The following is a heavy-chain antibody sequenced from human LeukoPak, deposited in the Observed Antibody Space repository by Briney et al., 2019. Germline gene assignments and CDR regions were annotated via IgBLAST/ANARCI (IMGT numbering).Heavy chain of an antibody. Sequence: RGSLRVSCAASRFTFSSHEMNWVRQAPGKGLEWVSYISSRGNAIYYADSVKGRFTISRDNAKNSLYLQMNSLRAEDTAVYYCARDPVAVPGPRDYGMDVWGQGTTVTVSS. J-gene: IGHJ6*02. CDR2: ISSRGNAI. CDR3: ARDPVAVPGPRDYGMDV. V-gene: IGHV3-48*03. CDR1: RFTFSSHE. D-gene: IGHD6-19*01.